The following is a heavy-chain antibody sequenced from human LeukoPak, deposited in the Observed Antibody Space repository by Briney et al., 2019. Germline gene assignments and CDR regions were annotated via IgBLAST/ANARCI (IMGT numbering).Heavy chain of an antibody. CDR3: ARISQQLVPPYFDY. V-gene: IGHV1-2*06. Sequence: GASVKVFCKASGYTFTGYYMHWVRQAPGQGLEWMGRINPNSGGTNYAQKFQGRVTMTRDTSISTAYMELSRLRSDDTAVYYCARISQQLVPPYFDYWGRGTLVTVSS. CDR2: INPNSGGT. J-gene: IGHJ4*02. D-gene: IGHD6-13*01. CDR1: GYTFTGYY.